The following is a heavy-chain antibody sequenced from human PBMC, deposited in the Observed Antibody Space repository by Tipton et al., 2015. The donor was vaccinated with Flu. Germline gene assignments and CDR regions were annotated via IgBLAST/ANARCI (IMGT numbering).Heavy chain of an antibody. Sequence: QMQLVQSGAEVKKPGASVKVSCKASGYTFTSYYMHWVRQAPGQGLEWMGIINPSGGSTSYAQKFQGRVTMTRDTSTSTVYMELSSLRSEDTAVYYCASPAAGIAAAGTHYYYYGMDVWGQGTTVTVSS. CDR1: GYTFTSYY. CDR3: ASPAAGIAAAGTHYYYYGMDV. CDR2: INPSGGST. V-gene: IGHV1-46*01. J-gene: IGHJ6*02. D-gene: IGHD6-13*01.